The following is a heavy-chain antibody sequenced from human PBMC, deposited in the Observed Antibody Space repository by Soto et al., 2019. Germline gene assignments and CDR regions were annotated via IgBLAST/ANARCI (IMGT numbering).Heavy chain of an antibody. CDR2: VKDGGST. V-gene: IGHV4-34*01. CDR3: ARGQGGIVATH. Sequence: QVQLQQWGAGLLKPSETLSLTCTVNGGSFTGYYWSWIRQPPGKGLGWIGEVKDGGSTNYSPSLRVRASISADTSKNHFSLRLNSVTAADTAVYFCARGQGGIVATHWDQGALVTVSS. J-gene: IGHJ4*02. CDR1: GGSFTGYY. D-gene: IGHD5-12*01.